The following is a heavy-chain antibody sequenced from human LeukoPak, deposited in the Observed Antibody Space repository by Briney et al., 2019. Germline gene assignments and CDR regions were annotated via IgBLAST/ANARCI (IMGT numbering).Heavy chain of an antibody. V-gene: IGHV4-34*01. CDR1: GGSFSGYY. CDR2: INHSGST. Sequence: PSETLSLTCAVYGGSFSGYYWSWIRQPPGKGLEWIGEINHSGSTNYNPSLKSRVTISVDTSKNQFSLNLSSVTAADTAVYYCARVADYDILTGYDYWGQGTLVTVSS. D-gene: IGHD3-9*01. J-gene: IGHJ4*02. CDR3: ARVADYDILTGYDY.